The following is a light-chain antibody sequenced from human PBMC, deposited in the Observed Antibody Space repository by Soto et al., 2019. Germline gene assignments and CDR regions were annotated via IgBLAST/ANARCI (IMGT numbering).Light chain of an antibody. CDR2: KAS. Sequence: DIQMTQSPSTLSASVGDRVTITCRASQTISSWLAWYQQKPGKAPKLLIYKASTLKSGVPSRFSGSGSGTEFTLTISSLQSEDIAVYYCQQYNNWPQTFGQGTTGDIK. V-gene: IGKV1-5*03. CDR1: QTISSW. CDR3: QQYNNWPQT. J-gene: IGKJ1*01.